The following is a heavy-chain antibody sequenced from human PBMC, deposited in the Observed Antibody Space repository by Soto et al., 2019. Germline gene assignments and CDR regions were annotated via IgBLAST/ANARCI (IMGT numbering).Heavy chain of an antibody. CDR2: IHYNGNT. CDR3: ARGSFLEWLLKLDQ. J-gene: IGHJ4*02. Sequence: AGTLSLTCTVSGGSVSSGSYYWSWIRQPPGRGLEWIGYIHYNGNTNYNPSLKSRVTISVDTSKNQLSLKLSSVTAADTALYYCARGSFLEWLLKLDQWGQGTLVTV. V-gene: IGHV4-61*01. CDR1: GGSVSSGSYY. D-gene: IGHD3-3*01.